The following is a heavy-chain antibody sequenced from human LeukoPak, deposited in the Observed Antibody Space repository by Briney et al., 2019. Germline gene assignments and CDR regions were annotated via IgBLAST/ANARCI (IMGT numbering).Heavy chain of an antibody. D-gene: IGHD3-10*01. J-gene: IGHJ4*02. CDR1: GFTFSSYA. CDR2: ISYDGSNK. V-gene: IGHV3-30-3*01. Sequence: GGSLRLSCAASGFTFSSYAMHWVRQAPGKGLEWVAVISYDGSNKYYADSVKGRFTISRDNSKNTLYLQMNSLRAEDTAVYCCARDLVLLWFGARSDSFDYWGQGTLVTVPS. CDR3: ARDLVLLWFGARSDSFDY.